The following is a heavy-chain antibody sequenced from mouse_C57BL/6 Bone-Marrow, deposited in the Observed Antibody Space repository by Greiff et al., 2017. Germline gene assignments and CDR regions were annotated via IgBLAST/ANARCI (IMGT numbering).Heavy chain of an antibody. D-gene: IGHD1-1*01. CDR3: ARWGVLRLYDAMDY. V-gene: IGHV1-81*01. CDR2: IYPRSGNT. J-gene: IGHJ4*01. Sequence: QVQLQQSGAELARPGASVKLSCKASGYTFTSYGISWVKQRTGQGLEWIGEIYPRSGNTYYNEKFKGKATLTADKSSSTAYMELRSLTSEDSAVYVCARWGVLRLYDAMDYWGQGTSVTVSS. CDR1: GYTFTSYG.